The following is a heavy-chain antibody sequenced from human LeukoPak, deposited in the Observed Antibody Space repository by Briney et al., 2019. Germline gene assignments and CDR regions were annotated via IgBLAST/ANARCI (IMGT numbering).Heavy chain of an antibody. CDR3: ARDLTTKVTTAERDYYYYYMDV. CDR1: GFTFSSYE. D-gene: IGHD4-17*01. V-gene: IGHV3-48*03. Sequence: PGGSLRLSCAASGFTFSSYEMTWVRQAPGKGLEWVSYIRSSGSTIYYADSVKGRFTISRDNAKNSLYLQMNSLRAEDTAVYYCARDLTTKVTTAERDYYYYYMDVWGKGTTVTISS. J-gene: IGHJ6*03. CDR2: IRSSGSTI.